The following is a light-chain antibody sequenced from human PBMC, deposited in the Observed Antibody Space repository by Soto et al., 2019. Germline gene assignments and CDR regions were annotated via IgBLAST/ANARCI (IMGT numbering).Light chain of an antibody. J-gene: IGKJ3*01. Sequence: EIVLTQSPATLSLSPGERATLSCRASQSVSSYLAWYQQKPGQAPRLLIYDASNRATGIPARFSGSGSGTDFTLTISSLEPEDFAVYYCQRRSNFLFTFGPWTKVDIK. CDR2: DAS. CDR3: QRRSNFLFT. V-gene: IGKV3-11*01. CDR1: QSVSSY.